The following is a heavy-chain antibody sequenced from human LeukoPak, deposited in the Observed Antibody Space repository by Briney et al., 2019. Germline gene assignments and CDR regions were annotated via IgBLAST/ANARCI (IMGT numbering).Heavy chain of an antibody. D-gene: IGHD2-15*01. CDR2: IHTSGTT. J-gene: IGHJ4*02. V-gene: IGHV4-4*07. CDR1: NVSISSYF. CDR3: AREETTRSQRAFDY. Sequence: SETLSLTCTVSNVSISSYFWSCIRQPAGTGLEWIGRIHTSGTTNYNPSLKSRVTMSVDTSKNQFSLELSSVTAADTAVYFCAREETTRSQRAFDYWGQGTLVTVSP.